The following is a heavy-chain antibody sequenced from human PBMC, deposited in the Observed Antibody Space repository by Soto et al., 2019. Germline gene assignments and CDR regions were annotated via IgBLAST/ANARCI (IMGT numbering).Heavy chain of an antibody. V-gene: IGHV1-24*01. J-gene: IGHJ4*03. CDR1: GYTLTELS. CDR2: FDPEDGET. Sequence: ASVKVSCKVSGYTLTELSMHWVRQAPGKGLEWMGGFDPEDGETIYAQKFQGRVTMTEDTSTDTAYMELSSLRSEDTAVYYCATLYDSSGYTTGYFDYWGQGTMVTVSS. CDR3: ATLYDSSGYTTGYFDY. D-gene: IGHD3-22*01.